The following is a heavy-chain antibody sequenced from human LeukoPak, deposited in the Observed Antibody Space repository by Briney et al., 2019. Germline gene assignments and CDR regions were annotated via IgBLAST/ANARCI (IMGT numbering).Heavy chain of an antibody. CDR3: AKGGVPGSHYFDY. V-gene: IGHV3-23*01. Sequence: PGGSLRLSCAASGFSFSSSALNSVRQAPGKGLGWVSDITASGYSTYYADSVKGRFTISRDNSRDTLYLQMNSLRAEDTAVYYCAKGGVPGSHYFDYWGQGALVTVSS. CDR2: ITASGYST. D-gene: IGHD6-19*01. CDR1: GFSFSSSA. J-gene: IGHJ4*02.